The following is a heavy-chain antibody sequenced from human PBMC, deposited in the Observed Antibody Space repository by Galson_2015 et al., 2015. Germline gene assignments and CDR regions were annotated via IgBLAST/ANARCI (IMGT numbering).Heavy chain of an antibody. CDR3: ARDLTGGHSYADY. Sequence: SETLSLTCSVSSASISSGSYYWSWIRQPAGKGLEWIGSIYHSGSTYYNPSLKSRVTISVDTSKNQFSLRLSSVTAADTAVYYCARDLTGGHSYADYWGQGILVTVSS. CDR1: SASISSGSYY. CDR2: IYHSGST. J-gene: IGHJ4*02. D-gene: IGHD5-18*01. V-gene: IGHV4-39*07.